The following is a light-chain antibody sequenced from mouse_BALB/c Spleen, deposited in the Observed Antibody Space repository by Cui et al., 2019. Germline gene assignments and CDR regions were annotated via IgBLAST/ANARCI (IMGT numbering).Light chain of an antibody. J-gene: IGKJ5*01. CDR1: ENVGTY. CDR2: GAS. V-gene: IGKV6-20*01. Sequence: NIVMTQSPKPMSMSVGERVTLSCKASENVGTYVSWYQQKPEQSPKLLIYGASNRYTGVPDRFTGSGSASDFTLTISSVQAEDLADYHCGQSYSYPLTFGAGTKLELK. CDR3: GQSYSYPLT.